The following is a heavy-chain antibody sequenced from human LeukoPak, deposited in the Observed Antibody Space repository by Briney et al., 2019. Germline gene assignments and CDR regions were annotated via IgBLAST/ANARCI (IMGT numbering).Heavy chain of an antibody. Sequence: SETLSLTCTVSGGSISSYYWSWIRQPPGKGLEWIAYIYYSGSTNYNPSLKSRVTISVDTSKNQFSLKLSSVPAADTAVYYYARRYGSGSSRTFVYWGQGTLVTVSS. V-gene: IGHV4-59*01. CDR1: GGSISSYY. D-gene: IGHD3-10*01. CDR2: IYYSGST. J-gene: IGHJ4*02. CDR3: ARRYGSGSSRTFVY.